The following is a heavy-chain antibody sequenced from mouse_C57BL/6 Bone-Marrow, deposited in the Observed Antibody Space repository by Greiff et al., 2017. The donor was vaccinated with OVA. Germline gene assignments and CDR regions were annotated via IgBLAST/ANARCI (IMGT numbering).Heavy chain of an antibody. CDR2: IFPGSGST. D-gene: IGHD2-2*01. V-gene: IGHV1-75*01. CDR1: GYTFTDYY. Sequence: QVHVKQSGPELVKPGASVKISCKASGYTFTDYYINWVKQRPGQGLEWIGWIFPGSGSTYYNEKFKGKATLTVDKSSSTAYMLLSSLTSEDSAVYFCARYGPYYGYDRGFAYWGQGTLVTVSA. CDR3: ARYGPYYGYDRGFAY. J-gene: IGHJ3*01.